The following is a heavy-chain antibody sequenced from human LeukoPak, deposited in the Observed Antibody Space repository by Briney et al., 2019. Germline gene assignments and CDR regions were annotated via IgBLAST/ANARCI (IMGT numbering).Heavy chain of an antibody. D-gene: IGHD6-13*01. CDR1: GYSISSGFY. CDR2: IYHSGST. J-gene: IGHJ6*03. Sequence: SETLSLTCTVSGYSISSGFYWGWIRQPPGKGLEWIGSIYHSGSTYYNPSLKSRVTISVDTSKNQFSLKLSSVTAADTAVYYCARTQQLLYYYYYYMDFWVKGTKVTVSS. V-gene: IGHV4-38-2*02. CDR3: ARTQQLLYYYYYYMDF.